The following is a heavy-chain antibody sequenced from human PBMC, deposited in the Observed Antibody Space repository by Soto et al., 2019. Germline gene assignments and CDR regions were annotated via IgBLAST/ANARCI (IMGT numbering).Heavy chain of an antibody. V-gene: IGHV3-11*01. CDR3: LRCSYDSSGYYYSDGMDV. D-gene: IGHD3-22*01. J-gene: IGHJ6*02. CDR1: GFTFSDYY. CDR2: ISSSGSTI. Sequence: GGSLRLSCAASGFTFSDYYMSWIRQAPGKGLEWVSYISSSGSTIYYADSVKGRFTISRDNAKNSLYLQMNSLRAEDTAVYYCLRCSYDSSGYYYSDGMDVWGQGTTVTVSS.